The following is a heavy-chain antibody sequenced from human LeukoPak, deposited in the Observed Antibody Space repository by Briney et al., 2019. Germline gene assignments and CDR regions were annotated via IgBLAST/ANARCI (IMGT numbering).Heavy chain of an antibody. Sequence: GASVKVSCKASAGAFSSYAISWMRQAPGQGLEWMGSINVILDTANYAQKYQGRVTINADISTSTSYMELSSLRSEDTAVYYCARDQGIGDASDIWGQGTMVTVSS. J-gene: IGHJ3*02. CDR3: ARDQGIGDASDI. V-gene: IGHV1-69*04. CDR2: INVILDTA. CDR1: AGAFSSYA.